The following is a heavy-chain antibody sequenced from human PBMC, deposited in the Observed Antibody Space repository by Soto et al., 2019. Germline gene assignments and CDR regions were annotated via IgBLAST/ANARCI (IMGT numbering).Heavy chain of an antibody. D-gene: IGHD1-20*01. CDR2: ISAYNGNT. V-gene: IGHV1-18*01. Sequence: QVQLVQSGAEVKKPGASVKVSCKASGYTFTSYGISWVRQAPGQGLEWMGWISAYNGNTNYAQKLTGRATMTTDTSTSTAYMELRSLRSDDTAVYYCARGFQTLKYNWNDQGFDYLGQGTLVTLSS. CDR3: ARGFQTLKYNWNDQGFDY. J-gene: IGHJ4*02. CDR1: GYTFTSYG.